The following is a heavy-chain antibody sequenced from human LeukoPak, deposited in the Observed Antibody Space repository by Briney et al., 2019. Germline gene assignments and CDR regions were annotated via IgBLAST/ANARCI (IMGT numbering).Heavy chain of an antibody. CDR3: ARRGSLTLIDAFDI. J-gene: IGHJ3*02. Sequence: GGSLRLSCAASGFTFSSYSMDWVRQAPGKGLEWVSSISSSSSYIYCADSVKGRFTISRDNAKNSLYLQMNSLRAEDTAVYYCARRGSLTLIDAFDIWGQGTMVTVSS. V-gene: IGHV3-21*01. CDR1: GFTFSSYS. CDR2: ISSSSSYI. D-gene: IGHD3-9*01.